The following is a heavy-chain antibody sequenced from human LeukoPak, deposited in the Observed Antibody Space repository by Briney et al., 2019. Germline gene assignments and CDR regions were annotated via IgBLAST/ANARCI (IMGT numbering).Heavy chain of an antibody. D-gene: IGHD2-8*01. J-gene: IGHJ4*02. CDR1: TFTFSSYC. CDR3: ASSYCTSGNYHGVLDN. CDR2: ISGGRSTI. Sequence: GGSLRLSCTASTFTFSSYCMNWVRQAPGKGLEWVSHISGGRSTIYYADPVKGRFTISRDNAKYSLYLQMNTLRAEDTAVYSCASSYCTSGNYHGVLDNWGQGTLVTVSS. V-gene: IGHV3-48*04.